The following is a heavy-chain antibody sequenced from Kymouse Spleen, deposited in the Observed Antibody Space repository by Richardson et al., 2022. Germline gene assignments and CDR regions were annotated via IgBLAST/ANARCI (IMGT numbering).Heavy chain of an antibody. V-gene: IGHV4-34*01. J-gene: IGHJ5*02. CDR1: GGSFSGYY. CDR3: ARRLGYCGGDCYQGWFDP. CDR2: INHSGST. D-gene: IGHD2-21*02. Sequence: QVQLQQWGAGLLKPSETLSLTCAVYGGSFSGYYWSWIRQPPGKGLEWIGEINHSGSTNYNPSLKSRVTISVDTSKNQFSLKLSSVTAADTAVYYCARRLGYCGGDCYQGWFDPWGQGTLVTVSS.